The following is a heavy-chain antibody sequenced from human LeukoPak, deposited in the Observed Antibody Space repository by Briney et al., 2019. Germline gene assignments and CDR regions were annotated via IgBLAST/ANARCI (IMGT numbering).Heavy chain of an antibody. V-gene: IGHV4-39*01. D-gene: IGHD2-2*01. J-gene: IGHJ1*01. CDR1: GDSISSPTYF. CDR2: IYYSGST. CDR3: AGQPENTRGFY. Sequence: PSETLSLTCTASGDSISSPTYFWGWIRQPPGKGLEWIGSIYYSGSTYYNPSLKSRVTISVDTSKNQFSLRLTSVTAADTAVYFCAGQPENTRGFYWGQGTLVTVSS.